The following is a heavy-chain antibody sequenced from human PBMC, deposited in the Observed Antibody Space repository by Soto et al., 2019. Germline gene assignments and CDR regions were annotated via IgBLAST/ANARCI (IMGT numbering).Heavy chain of an antibody. CDR3: ARESEDLTSNFDY. J-gene: IGHJ4*02. CDR1: GFTFTRYG. V-gene: IGHV3-21*06. CDR2: ISSTTNYI. Sequence: PGGSLRLSCAASGFTFTRYGMNWVRQAPGKGLEWVSSISSTTNYIYYGGSMKGRFTISRDNAKNSLYLEMNSLRAEDTAVYYFARESEDLTSNFDYWGQGTLVTVSS.